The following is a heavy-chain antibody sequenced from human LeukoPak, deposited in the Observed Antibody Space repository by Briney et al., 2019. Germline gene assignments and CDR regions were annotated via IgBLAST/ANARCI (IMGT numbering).Heavy chain of an antibody. D-gene: IGHD3-16*01. Sequence: PSETLSLTCTVSGYSISSGYYWGWIRQPPGKGLEWIGSIYHSGSTYYNPSLKSRVTISVDTSKNQFSLKLSSVTAADTAVYYCARGGGAVGNWFDPWGRGTLVTVSS. CDR3: ARGGGAVGNWFDP. CDR1: GYSISSGYY. CDR2: IYHSGST. V-gene: IGHV4-38-2*02. J-gene: IGHJ5*02.